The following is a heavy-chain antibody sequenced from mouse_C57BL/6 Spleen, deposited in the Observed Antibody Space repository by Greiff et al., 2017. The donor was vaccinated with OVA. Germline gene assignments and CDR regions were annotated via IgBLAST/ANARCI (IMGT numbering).Heavy chain of an antibody. CDR2: TNPNNGGT. D-gene: IGHD2-9*01. J-gene: IGHJ3*01. CDR1: GYTFTDYN. Sequence: VQLQQSGPELVKPGASVKIPCKASGYTFTDYNMDWVKQSHGKSLEWIGDTNPNNGGTIYNQKFKGKATLTVDKSSSTAYMELRSLTSEDTAVYYCARAYYGYDEFAYWGQGTLVTVSA. V-gene: IGHV1-18*01. CDR3: ARAYYGYDEFAY.